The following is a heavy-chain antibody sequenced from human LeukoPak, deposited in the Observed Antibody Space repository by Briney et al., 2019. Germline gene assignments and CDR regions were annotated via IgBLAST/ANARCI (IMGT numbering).Heavy chain of an antibody. V-gene: IGHV1-2*02. CDR1: GYTFTGYY. D-gene: IGHD5-12*01. CDR3: ARPYSGYDYGMDV. J-gene: IGHJ6*04. CDR2: INPNSGGT. Sequence: GASVTVSFKSSGYTFTGYYMHWVRQAPGQGLEWMGWINPNSGGTNYAQKFQGRVTMTRDTSISTAYMELSRLRSDDTAVYYCARPYSGYDYGMDVWGKGTTVTVSS.